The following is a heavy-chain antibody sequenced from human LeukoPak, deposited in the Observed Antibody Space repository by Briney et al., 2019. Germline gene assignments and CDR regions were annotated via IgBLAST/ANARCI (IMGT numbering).Heavy chain of an antibody. J-gene: IGHJ4*02. V-gene: IGHV6-1*01. CDR1: GDSVSSNSAA. Sequence: ASQTLSLTCAISGDSVSSNSAAWNWIRQSPSRGLEWLGRTYYRSKWYNDYAVSVKSRITINPDTSKNQFSLQLNSVTSEDTAVYYCATSSAAGTYSSFDYWGQGTLVTVSS. CDR2: TYYRSKWYN. CDR3: ATSSAAGTYSSFDY. D-gene: IGHD6-13*01.